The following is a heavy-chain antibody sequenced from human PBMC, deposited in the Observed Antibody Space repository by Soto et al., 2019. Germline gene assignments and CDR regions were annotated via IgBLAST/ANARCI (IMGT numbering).Heavy chain of an antibody. CDR2: ISVYNGNT. D-gene: IGHD3-22*01. J-gene: IGHJ4*02. CDR1: GYSFATSG. CDR3: ARAGQYYDSSGYVN. Sequence: QAKLVQSGTEVKKPGASLKVSCKASGYSFATSGISWVRQAPGQGLEWMGWISVYNGNTNYDQKLHDRVTMTTDTSTTIAYLELRSLRSDDTAVYYCARAGQYYDSSGYVNWGQGTLVTVSS. V-gene: IGHV1-18*01.